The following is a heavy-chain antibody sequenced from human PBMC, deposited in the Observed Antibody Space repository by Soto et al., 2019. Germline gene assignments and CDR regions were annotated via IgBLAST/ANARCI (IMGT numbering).Heavy chain of an antibody. Sequence: QVQLVHSGAEVKKPGASVKVSCKVSGYNLNDLSIHWVRQAPGKGLEWMGGSDPADGETIYAQKFQGRVTMTEATSTDTAYMELSSLRSEETAVYYCATVIVSTIPLDYWGQGTLVTVSS. D-gene: IGHD5-12*01. V-gene: IGHV1-24*01. J-gene: IGHJ4*02. CDR1: GYNLNDLS. CDR2: SDPADGET. CDR3: ATVIVSTIPLDY.